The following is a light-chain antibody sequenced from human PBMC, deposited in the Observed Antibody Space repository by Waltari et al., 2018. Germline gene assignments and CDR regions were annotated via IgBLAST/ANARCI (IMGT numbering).Light chain of an antibody. Sequence: DIQMTQSPSTLSASVGDRVTITCRASQIFSSWLAWYQQKPGKAPKLLLYDVSSLESGVPSRFSGSGSGTEFTLTISSLQPDDFATYYYHQYNSYPWTFGQGTKVEIK. CDR3: HQYNSYPWT. V-gene: IGKV1-5*01. CDR1: QIFSSW. CDR2: DVS. J-gene: IGKJ1*01.